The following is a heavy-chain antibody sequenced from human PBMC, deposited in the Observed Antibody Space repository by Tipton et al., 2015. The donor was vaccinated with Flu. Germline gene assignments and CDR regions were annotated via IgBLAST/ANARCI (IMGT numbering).Heavy chain of an antibody. CDR3: AKDGWDTSGWYPFDY. D-gene: IGHD6-19*01. Sequence: QVQLVQSGGGVVQPGGSLRLSCAASGFTFSGYGMHWVRQAPGKGLEWVAFIRHDESDKYYADSVKGRFTISRDNSKNALYLLINSLRPEDTAVYYCAKDGWDTSGWYPFDYWGQGTLVTVSS. J-gene: IGHJ4*02. CDR2: IRHDESDK. V-gene: IGHV3-30*02. CDR1: GFTFSGYG.